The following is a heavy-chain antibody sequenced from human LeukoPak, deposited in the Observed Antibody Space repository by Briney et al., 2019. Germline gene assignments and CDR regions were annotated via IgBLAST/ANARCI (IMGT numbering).Heavy chain of an antibody. D-gene: IGHD2-8*01. CDR1: GFTFSSYA. V-gene: IGHV3-23*01. Sequence: PGGSPRLSCAASGFTFSSYAMSWVRQAPGKGLEWVSGISGSGGSTYYADSVKGRIAISRDNSKNTVYLQMSSLRAEDTAVYYCAKDFGNCINGVCYGTPFDYWGQGTLVTVSS. J-gene: IGHJ4*02. CDR3: AKDFGNCINGVCYGTPFDY. CDR2: ISGSGGST.